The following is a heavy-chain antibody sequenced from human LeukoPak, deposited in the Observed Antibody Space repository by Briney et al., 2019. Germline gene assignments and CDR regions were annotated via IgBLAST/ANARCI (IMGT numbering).Heavy chain of an antibody. V-gene: IGHV1-69*13. CDR1: GGTFSSYA. Sequence: SVKVSCKASGGTFSSYAISWVRQAPGQGLEWMGGIIPIFGTANYAQKFQGRVTITADESTSTAYMELSSLRSEDTAVYYCARGAVTFGGVIVSLDYWGQGTLVTVSS. CDR2: IIPIFGTA. D-gene: IGHD3-16*02. CDR3: ARGAVTFGGVIVSLDY. J-gene: IGHJ4*02.